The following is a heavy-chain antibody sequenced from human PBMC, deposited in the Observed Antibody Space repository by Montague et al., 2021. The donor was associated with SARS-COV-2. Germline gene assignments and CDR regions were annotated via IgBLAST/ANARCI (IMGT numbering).Heavy chain of an antibody. CDR3: ARDPSCCSRFGESGY. J-gene: IGHJ4*02. Sequence: SLRLSCAASGFTFSSYGMHWVRQAPGKGLEWVAVIWYDGSNKYYADSVKGRFTISRDNSKNTLYLQMNSLRAEDTAVYYCARDPSCCSRFGESGYWGQGTLVTVSS. CDR2: IWYDGSNK. CDR1: GFTFSSYG. V-gene: IGHV3-33*01. D-gene: IGHD3-10*01.